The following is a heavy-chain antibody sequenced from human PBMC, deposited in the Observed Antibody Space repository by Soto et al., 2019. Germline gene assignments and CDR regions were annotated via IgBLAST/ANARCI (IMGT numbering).Heavy chain of an antibody. CDR2: INDRGSI. J-gene: IGHJ2*01. Sequence: QVQLQQWGAGPLRPLETLSLTCGVSGGSFSGYYWAWIRQCPGKGLEWIGEINDRGSINYTPSLKSRVSISVDTSKNHYSLNRRSVTAAHTAVYYCARESHDILTGPHWVWYFDLSGRGTVVTVSS. D-gene: IGHD3-9*01. CDR3: ARESHDILTGPHWVWYFDL. CDR1: GGSFSGYY. V-gene: IGHV4-34*01.